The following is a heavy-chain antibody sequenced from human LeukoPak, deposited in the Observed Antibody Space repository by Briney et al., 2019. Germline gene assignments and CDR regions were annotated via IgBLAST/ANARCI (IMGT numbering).Heavy chain of an antibody. CDR1: GFTFSSYW. CDR2: IKQDGSEK. CDR3: ARGGGILRFLEWLSSRVMDV. V-gene: IGHV3-7*01. D-gene: IGHD3-3*01. J-gene: IGHJ6*02. Sequence: GGSLRLSCAASGFTFSSYWMSWVRQAPGKGLEWVANIKQDGSEKYYVDSVKGRFTISRDNAKNSLYLQMNSLRAEDTAVYYCARGGGILRFLEWLSSRVMDVWGQGTTVTVSS.